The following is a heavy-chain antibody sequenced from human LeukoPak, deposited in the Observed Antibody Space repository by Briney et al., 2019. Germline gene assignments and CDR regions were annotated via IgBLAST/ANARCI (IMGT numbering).Heavy chain of an antibody. V-gene: IGHV4-34*01. J-gene: IGHJ4*02. CDR3: ARAQVGATPFDY. D-gene: IGHD1-26*01. CDR1: GGSFSGYY. Sequence: PSETLSLTCAVYGGSFSGYYWSWIRQPPGKGLGWIGEINHSGSTNYNPSLKSRVTISVDTSKSQFSLKLSSVTAADTAVYYCARAQVGATPFDYWGQGTLVTVSS. CDR2: INHSGST.